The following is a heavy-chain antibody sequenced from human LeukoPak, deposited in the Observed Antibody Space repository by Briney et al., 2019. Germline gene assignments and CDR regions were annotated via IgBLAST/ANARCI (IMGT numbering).Heavy chain of an antibody. V-gene: IGHV4-59*08. CDR2: IYYSGST. Sequence: SETLSLTCTVSGGSISCHYWSWIRQPPGKGLEWIGYIYYSGSTNYNPSLKSRVTISVDTSKNQFSLKLSSVTVADTAVYYCARGDSSGYRDAFDIWGQGTMITVSS. CDR1: GGSISCHY. D-gene: IGHD3-22*01. CDR3: ARGDSSGYRDAFDI. J-gene: IGHJ3*02.